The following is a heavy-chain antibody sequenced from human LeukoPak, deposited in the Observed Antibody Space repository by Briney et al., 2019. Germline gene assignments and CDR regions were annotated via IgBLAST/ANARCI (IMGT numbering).Heavy chain of an antibody. D-gene: IGHD3-3*01. V-gene: IGHV1-8*01. CDR2: MNPNSGNT. J-gene: IGHJ4*02. CDR1: GYTFTSYD. CDR3: ARESWGRITIFGVDKYNPFYFDY. Sequence: ASVKVSCKASGYTFTSYDINWVRQATGQGLEWMGWMNPNSGNTGYAQKFQGRVTITADKSTSTAYMELSSLRSEDTAVYYCARESWGRITIFGVDKYNPFYFDYWGQGTLVTVSS.